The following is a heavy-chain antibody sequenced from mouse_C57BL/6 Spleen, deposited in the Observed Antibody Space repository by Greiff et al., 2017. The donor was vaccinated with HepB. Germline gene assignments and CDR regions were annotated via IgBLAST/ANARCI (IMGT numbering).Heavy chain of an antibody. Sequence: EVMLVESGAELVKPGASVKLSCTASGFNIKDYYMHWVKQRTEQGLEWIGRIDPEDGETKYAPKFQGKATITADTSSNTAYLQLSSLTSEDTAVYYCARSYYYGSSYDYFDYWGQGTTLTVSS. CDR1: GFNIKDYY. D-gene: IGHD1-1*01. CDR2: IDPEDGET. CDR3: ARSYYYGSSYDYFDY. V-gene: IGHV14-2*01. J-gene: IGHJ2*01.